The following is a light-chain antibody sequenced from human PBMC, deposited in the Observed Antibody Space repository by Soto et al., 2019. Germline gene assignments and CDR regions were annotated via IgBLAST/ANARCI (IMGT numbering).Light chain of an antibody. CDR2: GNS. CDR1: SCNIGAGYD. CDR3: QSYDSSLGV. J-gene: IGLJ1*01. V-gene: IGLV1-40*01. Sequence: QSVLTQPPSVSGAPGQRVTISCTGSSCNIGAGYDVHWYQQLPGTAPKLLIYGNSNRPSGVPDRFSGSKSGTSASLAITGLQAEDEADYYCQSYDSSLGVFGTGTKVTVL.